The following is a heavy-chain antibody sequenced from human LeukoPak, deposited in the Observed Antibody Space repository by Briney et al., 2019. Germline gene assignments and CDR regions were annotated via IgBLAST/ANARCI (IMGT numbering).Heavy chain of an antibody. CDR1: GGSITSRSFY. CDR2: IYYSGTT. V-gene: IGHV4-39*01. D-gene: IGHD2-8*02. CDR3: ARHAWVGRTGFDY. J-gene: IGHJ4*02. Sequence: SETLSLTCIVSGGSITSRSFYWGWIRQPPGKGLEWIGSIYYSGTTHYNPSLKSRATLSVDTSKNQFSLNLGSVTAPDTAVYYCARHAWVGRTGFDYWGRGTLVTVSS.